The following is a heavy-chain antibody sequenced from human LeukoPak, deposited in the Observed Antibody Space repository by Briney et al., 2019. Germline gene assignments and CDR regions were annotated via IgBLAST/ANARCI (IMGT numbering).Heavy chain of an antibody. V-gene: IGHV4-31*03. D-gene: IGHD1-14*01. Sequence: PSETLSLTCTVSGGSISSGGYYWSWIRQHPGKGLEWIGYIYYSGSTYYNPSLKSRVTISVATSKNQFSLKLSSVTAADTAVYYCARGWRTGIDCWGQGTLVTVSS. CDR1: GGSISSGGYY. CDR2: IYYSGST. J-gene: IGHJ4*02. CDR3: ARGWRTGIDC.